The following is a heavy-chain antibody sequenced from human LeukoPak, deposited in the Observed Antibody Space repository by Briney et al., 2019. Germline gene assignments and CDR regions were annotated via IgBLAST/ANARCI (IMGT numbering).Heavy chain of an antibody. J-gene: IGHJ4*02. CDR1: GYTFTYYY. Sequence: ASVKVSCKASGYTFTYYYMHWVRQAPGQGLEWLGSINPNSGGTNYAQKFQGRVTMTRDTSISTAYMELSRLRSDDTAVYYCAREYYDSSAYNQEAIDYWGQGTLVTVSS. V-gene: IGHV1-2*02. D-gene: IGHD3-22*01. CDR3: AREYYDSSAYNQEAIDY. CDR2: INPNSGGT.